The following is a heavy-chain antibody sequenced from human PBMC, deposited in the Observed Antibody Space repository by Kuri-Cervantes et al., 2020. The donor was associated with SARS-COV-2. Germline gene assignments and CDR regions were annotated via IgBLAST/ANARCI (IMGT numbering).Heavy chain of an antibody. CDR2: IYYSGGT. CDR3: ARWNYDFWSGYYYPLIDY. D-gene: IGHD3-3*01. J-gene: IGHJ4*02. Sequence: GSLRLSCNVSGDSISSSAYYWGWIRLPPGRGLEWIGNIYYSGGTYYNPSLKSRVTISVDTSKNQFSLKLTSVTAADTAVYYCARWNYDFWSGYYYPLIDYWGQGTLVTVSS. CDR1: GDSISSSAYY. V-gene: IGHV4-39*01.